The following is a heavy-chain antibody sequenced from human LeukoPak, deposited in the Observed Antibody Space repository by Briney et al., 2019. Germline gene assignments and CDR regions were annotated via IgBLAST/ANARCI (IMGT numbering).Heavy chain of an antibody. V-gene: IGHV4-4*02. Sequence: SGTLSLTCGVSGCSISSNNWWRWVRQPPGKGLEWIGEISHSGTTNYNPSLKSRVTISVDKSKNQFSLKLSSVTAADTAVYYCARPRESSNAFDIWGQGTMVTVSS. J-gene: IGHJ3*02. CDR3: ARPRESSNAFDI. CDR1: GCSISSNNW. D-gene: IGHD3-10*01. CDR2: ISHSGTT.